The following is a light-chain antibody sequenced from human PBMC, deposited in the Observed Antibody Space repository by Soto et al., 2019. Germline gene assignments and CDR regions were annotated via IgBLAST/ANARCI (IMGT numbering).Light chain of an antibody. CDR1: QGIGST. V-gene: IGKV3-15*01. CDR3: QQSYSTPVT. CDR2: DSS. J-gene: IGKJ5*01. Sequence: EIVLTQSPAALSVSPGEGVTLSCRASQGIGSTLAWYQQKPGQTPRLLIYDSSTRATGIPARFSGSGSGTEFTLTISGLQPADFGTYFCQQSYSTPVTFGQGGRLEI.